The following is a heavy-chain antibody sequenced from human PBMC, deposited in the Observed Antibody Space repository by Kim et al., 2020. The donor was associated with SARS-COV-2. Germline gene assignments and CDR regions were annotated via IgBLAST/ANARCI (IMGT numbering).Heavy chain of an antibody. D-gene: IGHD1-7*01. J-gene: IGHJ5*02. CDR2: IYWDDDK. CDR1: GFSLSTSGVG. V-gene: IGHV2-5*02. CDR3: APKKPGWNYVWFDP. Sequence: SGPTLVNPTQTLTLTCTFSGFSLSTSGVGVGWIRQPPGKALEWLALIYWDDDKRYSPSLKSRLTITKDTSKTQVVLTMTNMDPVDTATYYCAPKKPGWNYVWFDPWGQGTLVTVSS.